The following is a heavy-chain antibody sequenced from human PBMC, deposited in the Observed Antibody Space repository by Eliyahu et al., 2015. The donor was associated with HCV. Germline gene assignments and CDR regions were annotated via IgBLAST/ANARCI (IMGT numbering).Heavy chain of an antibody. J-gene: IGHJ6*02. V-gene: IGHV3-23*01. CDR1: GXXFTSSA. CDR3: AKSASEWSGSQDV. D-gene: IGHD3-3*01. Sequence: EVQLLESGGGLXQPGGSLRLSCAASGXXFTSSAMXGVRQXPGKGLDCVSTISGNGGSTYYADSVKGRFTISRDNSKNTLYLQMNSLRAEDTAVYYCAKSASEWSGSQDVWGQGTTVTVSS. CDR2: ISGNGGST.